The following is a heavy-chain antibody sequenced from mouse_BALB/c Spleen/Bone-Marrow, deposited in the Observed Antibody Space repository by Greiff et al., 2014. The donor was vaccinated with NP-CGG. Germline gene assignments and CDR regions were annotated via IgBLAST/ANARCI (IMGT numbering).Heavy chain of an antibody. D-gene: IGHD1-2*01. CDR3: ARITTATGAMDY. J-gene: IGHJ4*01. CDR2: IWADGST. V-gene: IGHV2-9*02. Sequence: VQLQESGPGLVAPSQSLSITCTVSGFSFTNYGVHWVRQPPGKGLEWLGVIWADGSTNYNLALMSRLSISKDNSKSQVFFKMDSLQTDDTAMYYCARITTATGAMDYWGQGTSVTVSS. CDR1: GFSFTNYG.